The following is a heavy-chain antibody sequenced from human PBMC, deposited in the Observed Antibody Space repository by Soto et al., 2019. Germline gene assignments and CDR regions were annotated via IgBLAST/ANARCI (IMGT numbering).Heavy chain of an antibody. V-gene: IGHV3-23*01. CDR3: ATDLGWNNLNN. Sequence: PGGSLRLSCASSGLTFSSYAMSLVRQAPGKGLEWVSSISSSGGSTYYADSVKGRFTISRDNSKNSLYLQMNSLRAEDTAVYFCATDLGWNNLNNWGQGTLVTVSS. CDR2: ISSSGGST. CDR1: GLTFSSYA. J-gene: IGHJ4*02. D-gene: IGHD1-1*01.